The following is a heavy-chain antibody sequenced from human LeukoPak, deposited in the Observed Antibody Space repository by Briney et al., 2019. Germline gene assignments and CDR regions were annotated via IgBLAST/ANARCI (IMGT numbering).Heavy chain of an antibody. Sequence: PGGSLRLSCAASGFTFSSYAMSWVRQAPGKGVEWGSAIICSGGSTYYADSVKGRFTISRDKSKNTLYLQMNTLTAEDTAVYYCAKDQDDSYGYSDWFDPWGQGTLVTVSS. CDR1: GFTFSSYA. CDR2: IICSGGST. V-gene: IGHV3-23*01. D-gene: IGHD5-18*01. CDR3: AKDQDDSYGYSDWFDP. J-gene: IGHJ5*02.